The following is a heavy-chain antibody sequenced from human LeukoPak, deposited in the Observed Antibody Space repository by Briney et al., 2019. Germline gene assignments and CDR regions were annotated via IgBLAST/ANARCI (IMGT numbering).Heavy chain of an antibody. CDR2: SSSSSSTI. CDR3: ARETPPY. V-gene: IGHV3-48*01. J-gene: IGHJ4*02. Sequence: GGSLRLSCAASGFTFSSFGMNWVRRAPGKGPEWVAYSSSSSSTIYYADSVKGRFTISRDNAKESLFLQMTNVEAEDTAVYYCARETPPYWGQGTLVTVSS. CDR1: GFTFSSFG.